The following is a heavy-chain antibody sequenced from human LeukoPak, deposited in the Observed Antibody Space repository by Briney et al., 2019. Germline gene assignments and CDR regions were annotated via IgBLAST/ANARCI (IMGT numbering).Heavy chain of an antibody. CDR1: GDNVSNNRAS. D-gene: IGHD1-26*01. CDR3: VRIRGLGLFDY. CDR2: TYYRSQWFD. V-gene: IGHV6-1*01. Sequence: PSQTLSLTCAISGDNVSNNRASWGWIRQSPSRGLEWLGRTYYRSQWFDDYAPSLRSRITINPDTSKNQFSLQLTSVTPEDTAVYYCVRIRGLGLFDYWGQGTLVTVSS. J-gene: IGHJ4*02.